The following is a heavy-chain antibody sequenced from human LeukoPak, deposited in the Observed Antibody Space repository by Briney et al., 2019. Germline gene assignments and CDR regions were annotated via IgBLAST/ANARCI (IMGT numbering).Heavy chain of an antibody. CDR1: GYTFTGYY. CDR3: AREAPGGYSSSWYDY. D-gene: IGHD6-13*01. Sequence: ASVKVSCKASGYTFTGYYMHWVRQAPGQGLEWMGWINPNSGGTNYAQKFQGRVTMTRDTPISTAYMELSRLRSDDTAVYYCAREAPGGYSSSWYDYWGQGTLVTVSS. V-gene: IGHV1-2*02. CDR2: INPNSGGT. J-gene: IGHJ4*02.